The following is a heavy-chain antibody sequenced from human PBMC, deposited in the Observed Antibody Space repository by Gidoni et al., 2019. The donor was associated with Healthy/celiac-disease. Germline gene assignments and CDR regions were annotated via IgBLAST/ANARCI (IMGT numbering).Heavy chain of an antibody. D-gene: IGHD5-12*01. CDR1: GGSLSSSSYY. CDR2: IYYSGST. CDR3: ARRGYSGYDLFDY. V-gene: IGHV4-39*01. J-gene: IGHJ4*02. Sequence: QLQLQESGPGLVKPSETLSLTCTVSGGSLSSSSYYWGWIRQPPGKGLEWIGRIYYSGSTYYNPSLKSRVTISVDTSKNQFSLKLSSVTAADTAVYYCARRGYSGYDLFDYWGQGTLVTVSS.